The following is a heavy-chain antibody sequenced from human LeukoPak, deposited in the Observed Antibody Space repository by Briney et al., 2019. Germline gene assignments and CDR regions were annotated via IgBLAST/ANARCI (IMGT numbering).Heavy chain of an antibody. J-gene: IGHJ4*02. CDR2: INPNSGGT. CDR1: GYTFTGYY. V-gene: IGHV1-2*02. Sequence: ASVKVSCKASGYTFTGYYIHWVRQAPGQGLEWMGWINPNSGGTNYAQKFQGRDTMTRDTSISTAYMELSRLRSDDTAVYYCARGRCSGGGCYFFDFWGQGTLVTVSS. CDR3: ARGRCSGGGCYFFDF. D-gene: IGHD2-15*01.